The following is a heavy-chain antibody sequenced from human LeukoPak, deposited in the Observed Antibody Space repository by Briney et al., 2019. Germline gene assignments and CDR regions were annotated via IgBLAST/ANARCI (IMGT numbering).Heavy chain of an antibody. CDR1: GGSFSGYY. CDR3: ARGIVGGGWFDP. D-gene: IGHD1-26*01. V-gene: IGHV4-34*01. Sequence: SETLSLTCAVYGGSFSGYYWSWIRQPPGKGLEWIGEIKHSGSTNYNPSLKSRVTISVDTSKNQFSLKLSSVTAADTAVYYCARGIVGGGWFDPWGQGTLVTVSS. CDR2: IKHSGST. J-gene: IGHJ5*02.